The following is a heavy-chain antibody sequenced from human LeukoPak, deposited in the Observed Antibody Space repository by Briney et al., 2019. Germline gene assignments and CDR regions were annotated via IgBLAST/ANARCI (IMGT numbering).Heavy chain of an antibody. CDR3: ARAGGYSGYDYATDFDY. D-gene: IGHD5-12*01. V-gene: IGHV1-2*06. Sequence: RASVNVSCKASGYTFTGYYMHWVRQAPGQGLEWMGRINPNSGGTNYAQKFQGRVTMTRDTSISTAYMELSRLRSDDTAVYYCARAGGYSGYDYATDFDYWGQGTLVTVSS. J-gene: IGHJ4*02. CDR2: INPNSGGT. CDR1: GYTFTGYY.